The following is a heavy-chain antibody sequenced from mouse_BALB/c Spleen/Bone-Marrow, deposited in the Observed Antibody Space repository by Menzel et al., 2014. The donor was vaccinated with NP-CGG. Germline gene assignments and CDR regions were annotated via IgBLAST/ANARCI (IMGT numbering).Heavy chain of an antibody. CDR3: ARYYYGSSFDY. CDR2: IWSGGST. CDR1: GFSLTSYG. V-gene: IGHV2-2*02. D-gene: IGHD1-1*01. Sequence: VKLMESGPGLVQPSQSLSITCTVSGFSLTSYGVHWVRQSPGKGLEWLGVIWSGGSTDYNAAFISRLSISKDNSKSQVFFKMNSLQANDTAIYYCARYYYGSSFDYRGQGTTLTVSS. J-gene: IGHJ2*01.